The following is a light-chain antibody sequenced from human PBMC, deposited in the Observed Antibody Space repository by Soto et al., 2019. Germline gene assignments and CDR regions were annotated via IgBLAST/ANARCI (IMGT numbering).Light chain of an antibody. CDR1: SSDVGSYNL. CDR2: EVS. Sequence: QSALTQPASVSGSPGQSITISCTGTSSDVGSYNLVSWYQQHPGKAPKLMIYEVSKRPSGVSNRFSGSKSGNTASLTISGLQAEDEADYYCCSYGSSPRVVFCGGTKLTVL. V-gene: IGLV2-23*02. J-gene: IGLJ2*01. CDR3: CSYGSSPRVV.